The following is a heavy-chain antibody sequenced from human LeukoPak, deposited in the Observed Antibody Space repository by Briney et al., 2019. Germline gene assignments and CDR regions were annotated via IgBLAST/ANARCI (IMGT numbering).Heavy chain of an antibody. CDR3: AKDGTSYYYIYY. Sequence: GGSLRLSCAASGFTFNFYGMHWVRQAPGKGLEWVAFIRYDESNKFYVDSVKGRFTISRDNSKNTLYLQMNSLRTDDTAVYYCAKDGTSYYYIYYWGQGTLVTVSS. J-gene: IGHJ4*02. CDR2: IRYDESNK. D-gene: IGHD2/OR15-2a*01. CDR1: GFTFNFYG. V-gene: IGHV3-30*02.